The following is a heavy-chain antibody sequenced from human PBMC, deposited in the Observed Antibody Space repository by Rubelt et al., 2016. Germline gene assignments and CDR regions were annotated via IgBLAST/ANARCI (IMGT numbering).Heavy chain of an antibody. CDR3: ATQQNGY. J-gene: IGHJ4*02. CDR1: GDSVSSSSAA. V-gene: IGHV6-1*01. CDR2: TSYRSKWYN. D-gene: IGHD1-1*01. Sequence: QVQLQPSGPGLVKPSQTLSLTCAISGDSVSSSSAAWTWIRQSPSRGLEWLGRTSYRSKWYNDYAVSVKSRITISSDTSRNQFSLQLNSVTPEDTAVYYCATQQNGYWGQGTLVTVSS.